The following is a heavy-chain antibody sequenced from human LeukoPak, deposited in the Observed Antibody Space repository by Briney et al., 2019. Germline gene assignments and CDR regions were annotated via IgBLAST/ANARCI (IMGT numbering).Heavy chain of an antibody. CDR3: ARDWDAFDI. CDR2: ILYDGSNK. CDR1: GFTFSSYV. J-gene: IGHJ3*02. V-gene: IGHV3-30*04. D-gene: IGHD1-26*01. Sequence: GRSLRLSCAASGFTFSSYVMHWVRQAPGKGLEWVAFILYDGSNKDYADSVKGRFTISRDNSKNTLYLQMNSLRAEDTAVYYCARDWDAFDIWGQGTMVTVSS.